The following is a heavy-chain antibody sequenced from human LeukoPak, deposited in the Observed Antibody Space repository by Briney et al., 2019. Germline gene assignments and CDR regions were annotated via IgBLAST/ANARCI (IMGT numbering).Heavy chain of an antibody. CDR3: ARGARIAVAGQYIYYFDY. V-gene: IGHV3-11*01. D-gene: IGHD6-19*01. CDR1: GFTFSDYS. CDR2: ISSRGGTI. Sequence: GGSLRLSCAASGFTFSDYSMTWIRQAPGKGLEWVSYISSRGGTIYYADSVKGRFTISRDNAKNSLYLQMSSLRAEDTAVYYCARGARIAVAGQYIYYFDYWGQGTLVTVSS. J-gene: IGHJ4*02.